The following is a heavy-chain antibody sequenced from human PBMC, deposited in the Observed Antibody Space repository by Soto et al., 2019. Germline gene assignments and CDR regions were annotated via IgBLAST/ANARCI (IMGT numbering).Heavy chain of an antibody. CDR1: GFTFSIYA. CDR2: IRGSGGST. CDR3: AKTPRGAVGATGFDAFDI. D-gene: IGHD1-26*01. V-gene: IGHV3-23*01. Sequence: GGSLRLSCAASGFTFSIYAMSWVHQAPGKGLEWVSVIRGSGGSTYYADSVKGRFTISRDNSKNTLYLQMNTLRVEDTAIYYCAKTPRGAVGATGFDAFDIWGQGTMVTVSS. J-gene: IGHJ3*02.